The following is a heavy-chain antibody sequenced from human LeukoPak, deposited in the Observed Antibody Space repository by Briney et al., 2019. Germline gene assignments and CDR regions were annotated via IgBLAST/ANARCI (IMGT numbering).Heavy chain of an antibody. CDR1: GYTYTSYD. V-gene: IGHV1-8*01. D-gene: IGHD3-16*01. CDR3: ARPYVGGDYDLDY. Sequence: GASVKVSCKASGYTYTSYDINWVRQAPGQGPECRGWMNSNSGNTGYAQKFQGRVTMTRNTSISTAYMELSSLRSEDTAVYYCARPYVGGDYDLDYWGQGTLVTVSS. CDR2: MNSNSGNT. J-gene: IGHJ4*02.